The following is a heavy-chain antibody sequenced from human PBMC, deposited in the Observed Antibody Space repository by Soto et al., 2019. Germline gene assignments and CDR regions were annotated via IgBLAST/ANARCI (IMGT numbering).Heavy chain of an antibody. V-gene: IGHV3-21*01. D-gene: IGHD3-3*01. Sequence: EVQLVESGGGLVKPGGSLRLSCAASGFTFSSYSMNWVRQAPGKGLEWVSSISSSSSYIYYEDSVKGRFTISRDNAKNSLYLQMNSLRAEDTAVYYCARVMAIFGVVTPDDYWGQGTLVTVSS. CDR2: ISSSSSYI. CDR3: ARVMAIFGVVTPDDY. J-gene: IGHJ4*02. CDR1: GFTFSSYS.